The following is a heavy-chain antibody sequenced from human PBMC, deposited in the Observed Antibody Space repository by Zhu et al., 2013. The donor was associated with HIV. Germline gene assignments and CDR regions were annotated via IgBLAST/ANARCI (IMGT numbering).Heavy chain of an antibody. D-gene: IGHD1-1*01. J-gene: IGHJ2*01. CDR3: ARDNRQAHQVGDWYFGL. V-gene: IGHV3-53*01. CDR1: GFTVSSNY. Sequence: VQLVESGGGLIQPGGSLRLSCAASGFTVSSNYMSWVRQAPGKGLEWVSVIYSGDSTYYADSVKGRFTISRDNSKNTLYLQMNSLRAEDTAVYYCARDNRQAHQVGDWYFGLWGRGTLVTVSS. CDR2: IYSGDST.